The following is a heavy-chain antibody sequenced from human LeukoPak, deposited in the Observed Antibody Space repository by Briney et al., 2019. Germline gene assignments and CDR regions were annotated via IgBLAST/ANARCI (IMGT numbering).Heavy chain of an antibody. Sequence: SETLSLTCAVYGGSFSGYYWSWIPQPPGKGLEWIGEINHSGSTNYNPSLKSRVTISVDTSKNQFSLKLSSVTAADTAVYYCARGGVTTVFYYYYYYYMDVWGKGTTVTVSS. J-gene: IGHJ6*03. V-gene: IGHV4-34*01. CDR1: GGSFSGYY. CDR2: INHSGST. CDR3: ARGGVTTVFYYYYYYYMDV. D-gene: IGHD4-11*01.